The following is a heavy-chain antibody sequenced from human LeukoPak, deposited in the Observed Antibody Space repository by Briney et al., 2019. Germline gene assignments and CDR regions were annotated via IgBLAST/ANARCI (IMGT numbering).Heavy chain of an antibody. V-gene: IGHV4-59*01. J-gene: IGHJ4*02. Sequence: SETLSLTCTVSGGSISSYYWSWIRQPPGKGLEWIGYIYYSGSTNYNPSLKSRVTISVDTSKNQFSLKLSSVTAADTAVYYRARHVTSPTVTTPYYFDYWGQGTLVTVSS. D-gene: IGHD4-11*01. CDR2: IYYSGST. CDR1: GGSISSYY. CDR3: ARHVTSPTVTTPYYFDY.